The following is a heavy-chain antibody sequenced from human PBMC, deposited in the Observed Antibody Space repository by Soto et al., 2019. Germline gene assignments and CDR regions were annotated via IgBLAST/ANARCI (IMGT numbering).Heavy chain of an antibody. J-gene: IGHJ1*01. V-gene: IGHV3-30*19. CDR3: ARWGTTGGLDV. Sequence: QVQLVESGGGVVQPGTSLRVSCVGSGFTFRSHVIHWVRQAPGKGLEWVALTSYDGSDKYYGDSVRGRFTISRDNSRKTLDLHMDSLRLEDTALYYCARWGTTGGLDVWGQGTLVS. CDR1: GFTFRSHV. D-gene: IGHD3-16*01. CDR2: TSYDGSDK.